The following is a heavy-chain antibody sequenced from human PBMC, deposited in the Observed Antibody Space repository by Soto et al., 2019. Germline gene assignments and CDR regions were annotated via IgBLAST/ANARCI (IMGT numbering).Heavy chain of an antibody. CDR3: ARVGWELLYFDY. CDR1: GFTVSSNS. J-gene: IGHJ4*02. D-gene: IGHD1-26*01. V-gene: IGHV3-48*04. CDR2: ISSSGSTI. Sequence: EVQLVESGGGLIQPGGSLRLSCAASGFTVSSNSMSWVRQAPGKGLEWVSYISSSGSTIYYADSVKGRFTISRDNAKNSLYLQMNSLRAEDTAVYYCARVGWELLYFDYWGQGTLVTVSS.